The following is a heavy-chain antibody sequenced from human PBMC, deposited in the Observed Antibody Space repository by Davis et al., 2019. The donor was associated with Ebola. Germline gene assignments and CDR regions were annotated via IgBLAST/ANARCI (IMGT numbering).Heavy chain of an antibody. D-gene: IGHD4-17*01. CDR3: AARYGDYAPIDY. CDR2: ISWNSGSI. CDR1: GFTFDDYA. V-gene: IGHV3-9*01. Sequence: PGGSLRLSCAASGFTFDDYAMHWVRQAPGKGLEWVSGISWNSGSIGYADSVKGRFTISRDNAKNSLYLQMNSLRAEDTAVYYCAARYGDYAPIDYWGQGTLVTVSS. J-gene: IGHJ4*02.